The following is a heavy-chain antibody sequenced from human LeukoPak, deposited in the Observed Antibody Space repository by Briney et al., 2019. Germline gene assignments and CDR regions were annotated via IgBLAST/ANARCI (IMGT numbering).Heavy chain of an antibody. CDR2: INHSGST. CDR1: GGSISSSSYY. Sequence: SETLSLTCTVSGGSISSSSYYWGWIRQPPGKGLEWIGEINHSGSTNYNPSLKSRVTISVDTSKNQFSLKLSSVTAGDTAVYYCARVAPRVGGLDYWGQGTLVTVSS. D-gene: IGHD1-26*01. J-gene: IGHJ4*02. CDR3: ARVAPRVGGLDY. V-gene: IGHV4-39*07.